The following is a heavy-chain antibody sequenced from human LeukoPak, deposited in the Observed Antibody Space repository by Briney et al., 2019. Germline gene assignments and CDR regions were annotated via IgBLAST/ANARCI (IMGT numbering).Heavy chain of an antibody. V-gene: IGHV3-21*01. CDR3: ARWDRFHGV. CDR1: GFTFSSYS. Sequence: GSLRPSCAASGFTFSSYSMNWVRQAPGKGLEWVSSVSSSSSYIYYANSVKGRFTISRDNAKTSLYLQMNSLGVEDTAVYYCARWDRFHGVWGQGTLVTVSS. CDR2: VSSSSSYI. D-gene: IGHD1-14*01. J-gene: IGHJ4*02.